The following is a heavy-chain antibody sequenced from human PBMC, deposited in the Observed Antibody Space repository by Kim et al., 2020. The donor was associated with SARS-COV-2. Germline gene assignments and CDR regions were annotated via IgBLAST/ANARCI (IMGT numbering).Heavy chain of an antibody. CDR1: GFTFDDYT. D-gene: IGHD3-10*01. J-gene: IGHJ4*02. Sequence: GGSLRLSCAASGFTFDDYTMHWVRQAPGKGLEWVSLISWDGGSTYYADSVKGRFTISRDNSKNSLYLQMNSLRTEDTALYYCAKGASIVWFGESSDFDYWGQGTLVTVSS. CDR2: ISWDGGST. CDR3: AKGASIVWFGESSDFDY. V-gene: IGHV3-43*01.